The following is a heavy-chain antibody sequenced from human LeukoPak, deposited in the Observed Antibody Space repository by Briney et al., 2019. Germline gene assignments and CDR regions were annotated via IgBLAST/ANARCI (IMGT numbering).Heavy chain of an antibody. V-gene: IGHV3-33*01. Sequence: PGRSLSLSCEASGFTFSNLAMPWVRQAPGQGREWVGVLWYDGSNDYHGNSVKGLFTITRDNSKKTLYLQMNSLRAEDTAIYYCAREADCRGGNCYRGAFDIWGQGTMITVSS. CDR1: GFTFSNLA. J-gene: IGHJ3*02. CDR2: LWYDGSND. CDR3: AREADCRGGNCYRGAFDI. D-gene: IGHD2-15*01.